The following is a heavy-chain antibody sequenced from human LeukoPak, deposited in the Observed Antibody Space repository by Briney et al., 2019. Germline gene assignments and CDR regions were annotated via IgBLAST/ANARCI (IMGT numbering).Heavy chain of an antibody. CDR3: ARVGSSRDGYNLNY. CDR2: IYHSGST. CDR1: GGSISSSNW. V-gene: IGHV4-4*02. D-gene: IGHD5-24*01. J-gene: IGHJ4*02. Sequence: PSETLSLTCAVSGGSISSSNWWSWVRQPPGKGLEWIGEIYHSGSTNYNPSLKSRVTISVDKSKNQFFLKLSSVTAADTAVYYCARVGSSRDGYNLNYWGQGTLVTVSS.